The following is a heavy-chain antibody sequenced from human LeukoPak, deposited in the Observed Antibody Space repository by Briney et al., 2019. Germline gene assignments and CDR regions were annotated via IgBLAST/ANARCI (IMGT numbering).Heavy chain of an antibody. CDR2: IWYGGSNK. J-gene: IGHJ4*02. V-gene: IGHV3-33*08. D-gene: IGHD3-9*01. CDR3: ARDLFYYDILTGYHYFDY. CDR1: GFTFSSYG. Sequence: GGSLRLSCAASGFTFSSYGMHWVRQAPGKGLEWVAVIWYGGSNKYYADSVKGRFTISRDNAKNSLYLQMNSLRAEDTAVYYCARDLFYYDILTGYHYFDYWGQGTLVTVSS.